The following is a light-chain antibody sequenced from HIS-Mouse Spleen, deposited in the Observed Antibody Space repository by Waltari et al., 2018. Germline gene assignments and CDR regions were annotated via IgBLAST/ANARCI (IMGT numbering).Light chain of an antibody. Sequence: AIRMTQSPSSLSASTAARATITCRASQGISSYLAWYQQKPGKAPKLPIYAASTLQIGVPSRFSGSGSGTDFTLTISCLQSEDFATYYCQQYYSYPYTFGQGTKLEIK. CDR1: QGISSY. J-gene: IGKJ2*01. CDR3: QQYYSYPYT. V-gene: IGKV1-8*01. CDR2: AAS.